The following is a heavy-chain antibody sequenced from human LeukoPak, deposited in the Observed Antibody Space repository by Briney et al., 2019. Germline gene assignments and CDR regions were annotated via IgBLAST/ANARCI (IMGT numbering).Heavy chain of an antibody. V-gene: IGHV3-30-3*01. CDR3: ARGEHSSSWSYDAFDI. CDR1: GVTVSSYA. CDR2: ISYDGSNK. J-gene: IGHJ3*02. Sequence: QSGGSLRLSCAASGVTVSSYAMHWVRQAPGKGLEWVAVISYDGSNKYYADSVKGRFTISRDNSKNTLYLQMNSLRAEDTAVYYCARGEHSSSWSYDAFDIWGQGTMVTVSS. D-gene: IGHD6-13*01.